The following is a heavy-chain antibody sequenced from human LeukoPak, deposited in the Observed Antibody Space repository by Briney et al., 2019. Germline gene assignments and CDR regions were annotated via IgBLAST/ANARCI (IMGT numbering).Heavy chain of an antibody. Sequence: GGTLRLSCAASGFTFSSYSMNWVRQAPGKGLEWVSSISSSSSYIYYADSVKGRFTISRDNAKNSLYLQMNSLRAEDTAVYYCARGTCSSTSCFLFDYWGQGTLVTVSS. D-gene: IGHD2-2*01. CDR2: ISSSSSYI. CDR3: ARGTCSSTSCFLFDY. J-gene: IGHJ4*02. V-gene: IGHV3-21*01. CDR1: GFTFSSYS.